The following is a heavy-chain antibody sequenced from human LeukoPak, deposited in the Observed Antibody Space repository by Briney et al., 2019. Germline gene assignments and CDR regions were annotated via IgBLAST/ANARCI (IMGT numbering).Heavy chain of an antibody. J-gene: IGHJ3*02. D-gene: IGHD3-10*01. CDR2: INPNSGGT. V-gene: IGHV1-2*02. CDR1: GYTFTGYH. Sequence: ASVKVSCKASGYTFTGYHMHWVRQAPGQGLEWMGWINPNSGGTNYAQKFQGRVTMTRDTSISTAYMELSRLRSDDTAVYYCARWREWNYYGSGSYSKRGAAFDIWGQGTMVTVSS. CDR3: ARWREWNYYGSGSYSKRGAAFDI.